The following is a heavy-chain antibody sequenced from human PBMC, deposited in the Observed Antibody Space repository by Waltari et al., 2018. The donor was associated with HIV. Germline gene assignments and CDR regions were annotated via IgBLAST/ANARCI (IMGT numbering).Heavy chain of an antibody. D-gene: IGHD1-26*01. CDR2: IYYSGRA. V-gene: IGHV4-39*01. CDR1: GGSISSTRYF. CDR3: ARHALRVGASYWYFDL. J-gene: IGHJ2*01. Sequence: QLQLQESGPGLVKPSEPLSLTCTVPGGSISSTRYFWGWIRQPPGRGLEWIGRIYYSGRAYYNPSLQSRVTISVDTSKNQFSLKLSSVTAADTAVYYCARHALRVGASYWYFDLWGRGTLVTVSS.